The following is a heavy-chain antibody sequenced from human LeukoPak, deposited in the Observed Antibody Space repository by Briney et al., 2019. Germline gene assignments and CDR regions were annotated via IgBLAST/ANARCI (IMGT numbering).Heavy chain of an antibody. CDR1: GYTFTSYY. CDR2: INPSGGST. D-gene: IGHD3-9*01. V-gene: IGHV1-46*01. Sequence: ASVKVSCKASGYTFTSYYMHWVRQAPGQGLESMGIINPSGGSTSYAQKFQGRVTMTRDTSTSTVYMELSSLRSEDTAVYYCASPWGDILTGLVYWGQGTLVTVSS. CDR3: ASPWGDILTGLVY. J-gene: IGHJ4*02.